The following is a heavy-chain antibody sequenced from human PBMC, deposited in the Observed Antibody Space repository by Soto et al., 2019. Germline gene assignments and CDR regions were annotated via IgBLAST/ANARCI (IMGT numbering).Heavy chain of an antibody. CDR1: GDSISNYY. J-gene: IGHJ4*02. Sequence: SETLSLTCTVSGDSISNYYWTWIRQPPGKGLEWIGCFYNSGNTNYNPSLKSRVTISVDTSNNQFSLRVNSVTAADTAVYYCASTKKWLAFDYWGQVALSIVS. CDR3: ASTKKWLAFDY. V-gene: IGHV4-59*01. D-gene: IGHD6-19*01. CDR2: FYNSGNT.